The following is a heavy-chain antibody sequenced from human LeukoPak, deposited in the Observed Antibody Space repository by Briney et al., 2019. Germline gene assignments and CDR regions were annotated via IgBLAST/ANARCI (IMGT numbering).Heavy chain of an antibody. J-gene: IGHJ5*02. CDR2: INTDGSST. Sequence: GGSLRLSCAASGFTSSSYWMHWVRQAPGKGLVWVSRINTDGSSTSYADSVKGRFTISRDNAKNTLYLQMNSLRAEDTAVYYCARESGIAAALDLWGQGTLVTVSS. D-gene: IGHD6-13*01. V-gene: IGHV3-74*01. CDR1: GFTSSSYW. CDR3: ARESGIAAALDL.